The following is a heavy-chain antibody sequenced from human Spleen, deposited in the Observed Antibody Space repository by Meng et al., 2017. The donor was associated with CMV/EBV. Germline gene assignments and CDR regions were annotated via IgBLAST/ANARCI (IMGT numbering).Heavy chain of an antibody. Sequence: GESLKISCAASGFAVSHNYMSWVRQAPGKGLEWVSVIYFGSKTYYADSVKGRFTISTDNSNNMLYLQMNSLRVEDTAVYYCAGSGSYFFDVWGQGTLVTVSS. J-gene: IGHJ4*02. CDR3: AGSGSYFFDV. CDR1: GFAVSHNY. CDR2: IYFGSKT. V-gene: IGHV3-53*01. D-gene: IGHD1-26*01.